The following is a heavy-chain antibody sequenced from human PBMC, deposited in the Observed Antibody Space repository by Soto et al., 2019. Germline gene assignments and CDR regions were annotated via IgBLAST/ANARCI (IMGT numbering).Heavy chain of an antibody. CDR3: AQLPWKQVWPRALDAN. Sequence: SEPTLVNPTRTLTLTCTFSGFSLSTSGVSVGWIRQPPGKALEWLGIIFCDDDKRYTPSLKSRVTITKHTSKNQLVLTMTNMDRVDTATYYCAQLPWKQVWPRALDANWGQGTPVPFSS. D-gene: IGHD5-18*01. CDR2: IFCDDDK. V-gene: IGHV2-5*02. CDR1: GFSLSTSGVS. J-gene: IGHJ4*02.